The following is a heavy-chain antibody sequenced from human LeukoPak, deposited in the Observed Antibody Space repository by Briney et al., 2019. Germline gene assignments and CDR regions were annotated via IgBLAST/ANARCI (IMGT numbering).Heavy chain of an antibody. CDR1: GGSFSGYY. CDR3: ARSVQTQKVDY. J-gene: IGHJ4*02. Sequence: SETLSLTCAVYGGSFSGYYWSWIRQPPGKGLEWIGEINHSGSTNYNPSLKSRVTISLDTSKNQFSLKLSSVTAADPPVYYCARSVQTQKVDYWGREPLVTVSS. CDR2: INHSGST. V-gene: IGHV4-34*01.